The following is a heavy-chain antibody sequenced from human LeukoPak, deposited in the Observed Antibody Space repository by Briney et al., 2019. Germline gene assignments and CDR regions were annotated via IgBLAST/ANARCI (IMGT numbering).Heavy chain of an antibody. D-gene: IGHD3-9*01. J-gene: IGHJ4*02. CDR3: ARDPGQYYDILTGYYTPYYFDY. V-gene: IGHV1-18*01. Sequence: ASVKVSCKASGYTFTSYGISWVRQAPGQGLEWMGWISAYNGNTDYAQKLQGRVTMTTETSTSTAYMELRSLRSDDTAVYYCARDPGQYYDILTGYYTPYYFDYWGQGTLVTVSS. CDR2: ISAYNGNT. CDR1: GYTFTSYG.